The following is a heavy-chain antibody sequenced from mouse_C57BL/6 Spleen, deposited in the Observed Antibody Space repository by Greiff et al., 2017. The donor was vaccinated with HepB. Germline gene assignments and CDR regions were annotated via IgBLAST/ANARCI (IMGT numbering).Heavy chain of an antibody. CDR2: ISSGGSYT. D-gene: IGHD1-1*01. CDR1: GFTFSSYG. Sequence: EVQLVESGGDLVKPGGSLKLSCAASGFTFSSYGMSWVRQTPDKRLEWVATISSGGSYTYYPDSVKGRFTISRDNAKNTLYLQMSSLKSEDTAMYYCARHDSYYGSTGDYFDYWGQGTTLTVSS. J-gene: IGHJ2*01. V-gene: IGHV5-6*01. CDR3: ARHDSYYGSTGDYFDY.